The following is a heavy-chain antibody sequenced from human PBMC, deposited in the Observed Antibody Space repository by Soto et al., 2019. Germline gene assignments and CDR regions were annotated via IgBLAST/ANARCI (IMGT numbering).Heavy chain of an antibody. V-gene: IGHV3-48*01. J-gene: IGHJ6*03. D-gene: IGHD6-19*01. Sequence: PGGSLRLSCAASGFTFSSYSMNWVRQAPGKGLEWVSYISSSSSTIYYADSVKGRFTISRDNAKNSLYLQMNSLRAEDTAVYYCARARMEEQWLFDYYYMDVWGEGTKVTVSS. CDR3: ARARMEEQWLFDYYYMDV. CDR1: GFTFSSYS. CDR2: ISSSSSTI.